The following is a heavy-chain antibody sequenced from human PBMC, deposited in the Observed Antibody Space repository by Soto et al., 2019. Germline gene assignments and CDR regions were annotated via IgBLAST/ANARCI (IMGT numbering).Heavy chain of an antibody. D-gene: IGHD3-10*01. CDR1: GYTFTSYG. Sequence: ASVNVSCKASGYTFTSYGISWVRQSPGQGLEWMGWISAYNGNTNYAQKLQGRVTMTTDTSTSTAYMELRSLRSDDTAVYYCARVMYYGSGSYLIWNPYNWFDPWG. V-gene: IGHV1-18*01. CDR2: ISAYNGNT. CDR3: ARVMYYGSGSYLIWNPYNWFDP. J-gene: IGHJ5*02.